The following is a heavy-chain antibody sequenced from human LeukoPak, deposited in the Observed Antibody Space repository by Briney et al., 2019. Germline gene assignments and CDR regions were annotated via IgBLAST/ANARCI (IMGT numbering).Heavy chain of an antibody. V-gene: IGHV1-18*01. D-gene: IGHD3-22*01. CDR3: ARGGDNYYDSSGYRRHDAFDI. Sequence: ASVKVSFKASGYTFTICGISGQRQAPAQGLEWMGLISAYNGNTSYAQKLQGRVTMTTDTSTSTAYMELRSLRSDDTAVYYCARGGDNYYDSSGYRRHDAFDIWGQGTMVTVSS. CDR2: ISAYNGNT. J-gene: IGHJ3*02. CDR1: GYTFTICG.